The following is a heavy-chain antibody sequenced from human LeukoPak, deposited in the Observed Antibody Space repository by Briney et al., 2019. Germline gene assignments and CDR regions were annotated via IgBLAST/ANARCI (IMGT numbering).Heavy chain of an antibody. J-gene: IGHJ4*02. V-gene: IGHV3-74*01. CDR3: ARGGTYSGSNYFDY. D-gene: IGHD5-12*01. CDR1: GFTFSSYW. CDR2: INSDGSST. Sequence: GGSLRLSCAASGFTFSSYWMHWVRQAPGKGLVWVSRINSDGSSTSYADSVKGRFTISRDNAKNTLYLQMNSLRAEDTAVHYCARGGTYSGSNYFDYWGQGTLVTVSS.